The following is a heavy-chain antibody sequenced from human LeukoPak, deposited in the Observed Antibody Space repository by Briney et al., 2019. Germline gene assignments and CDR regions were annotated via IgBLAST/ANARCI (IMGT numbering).Heavy chain of an antibody. CDR3: ARVRIAAAAPYFDY. Sequence: PGGSLRLSCAASGFTFSNYAIDWVRQAPGKGLESVSAIKSNGDTTYYANSVKGRFTISRDNSKNTVYLQMGSLRAEDMAVYYCARVRIAAAAPYFDYWGQGTLVTVAS. V-gene: IGHV3-64*01. J-gene: IGHJ4*02. D-gene: IGHD6-13*01. CDR2: IKSNGDTT. CDR1: GFTFSNYA.